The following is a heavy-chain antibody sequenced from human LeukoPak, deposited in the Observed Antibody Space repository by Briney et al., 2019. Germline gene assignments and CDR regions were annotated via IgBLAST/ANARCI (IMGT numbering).Heavy chain of an antibody. J-gene: IGHJ4*02. CDR1: GGTFSSYA. CDR3: ARVKDKRGSSSWYKYFDY. CDR2: IIPIFGTA. V-gene: IGHV1-69*05. D-gene: IGHD6-13*01. Sequence: ASVKVSCKASGGTFSSYAISWVRQAPGQGLEWMGGIIPIFGTANYAQKFRGRVMITTDESTSTAYMELSSLRSEDTAVYYCARVKDKRGSSSWYKYFDYWGQGTLVTVSS.